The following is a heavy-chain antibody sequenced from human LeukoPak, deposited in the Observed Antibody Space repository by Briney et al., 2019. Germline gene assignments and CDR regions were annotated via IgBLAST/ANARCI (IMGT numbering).Heavy chain of an antibody. J-gene: IGHJ4*02. CDR1: GFTFSRYW. CDR3: TTVLFNNRYNLCDY. D-gene: IGHD1/OR15-1a*01. V-gene: IGHV3-74*03. Sequence: GGSLRLSWAASGFTFSRYWMHWVRQAPGKGLMWVSRISPDGSTTLYADSVKGRFTISRDNAKNTLYLQMNSLGAEETAVYYCTTVLFNNRYNLCDYWGQGTLVTVSS. CDR2: ISPDGSTT.